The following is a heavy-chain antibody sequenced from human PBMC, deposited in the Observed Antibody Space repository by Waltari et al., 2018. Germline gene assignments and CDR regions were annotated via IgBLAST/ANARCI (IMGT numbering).Heavy chain of an antibody. CDR1: GSTLTGHS. V-gene: IGHV1-2*02. CDR2: INTNLGGT. CDR3: ARSPPSYSSSWYFFEH. D-gene: IGHD6-13*01. Sequence: QVQLVPPGAEVTRPGASVKVSCKASGSTLTGHSIHWIRQAPGQGLEWMGWINTNLGGTKFAQKFQGRITLTRDTSITTAYMELRRLTFDDTAVYYCARSPPSYSSSWYFFEHWGQGTLVTVSS. J-gene: IGHJ4*02.